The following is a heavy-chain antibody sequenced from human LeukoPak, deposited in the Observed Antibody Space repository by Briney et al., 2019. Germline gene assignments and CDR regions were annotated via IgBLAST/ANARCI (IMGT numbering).Heavy chain of an antibody. Sequence: ASVKVSCKASGYTFTSSGISWVRQAPGQGLEWMGWISAYNGNTNYAQKLQGRVTMTTDTSTSTAYMELRSLRSDDTAVYYCARDSGYSYGSYYYYYYMDVWGKGTTVTVSS. CDR2: ISAYNGNT. V-gene: IGHV1-18*01. J-gene: IGHJ6*03. CDR1: GYTFTSSG. D-gene: IGHD5-18*01. CDR3: ARDSGYSYGSYYYYYYMDV.